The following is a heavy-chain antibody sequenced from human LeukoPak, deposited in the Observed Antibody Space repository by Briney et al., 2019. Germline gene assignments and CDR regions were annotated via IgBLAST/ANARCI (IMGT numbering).Heavy chain of an antibody. D-gene: IGHD1-26*01. J-gene: IGHJ6*02. CDR1: GGSFSGYY. Sequence: SETLSLTCAVYGGSFSGYYWSWIRQPPGKGLEWIGEINHSEITHYNPSLKSRVTIPADTSKNQFSLRLTSVTAADRAVYFCARGWANNGLGVWGQGTTVTVSS. V-gene: IGHV4-34*01. CDR2: INHSEIT. CDR3: ARGWANNGLGV.